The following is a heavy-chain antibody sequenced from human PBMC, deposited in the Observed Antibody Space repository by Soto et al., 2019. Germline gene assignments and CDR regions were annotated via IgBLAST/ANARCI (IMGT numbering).Heavy chain of an antibody. CDR1: GFTFDDYA. J-gene: IGHJ6*03. Sequence: EVQLVESGGGLVQPGRSLRLSCAASGFTFDDYAMHWVRQAPGKGLEWVSGISWNSGSIGYADSVKGRFTISRDNAKNSLYLQMNSLRAEDTALYYCEKSGELLLPIDVWGKGTTVTVSS. V-gene: IGHV3-9*01. CDR3: EKSGELLLPIDV. D-gene: IGHD2-15*01. CDR2: ISWNSGSI.